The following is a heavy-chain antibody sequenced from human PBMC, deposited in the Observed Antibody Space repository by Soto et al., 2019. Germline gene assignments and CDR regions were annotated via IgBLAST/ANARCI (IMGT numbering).Heavy chain of an antibody. V-gene: IGHV3-23*01. CDR2: ISGSGGST. D-gene: IGHD3-22*01. CDR1: GFTFSSYA. CDR3: AKALVNYYDSNRNAFDI. J-gene: IGHJ3*02. Sequence: EVQLLESGGGLVQPGGSLRLSCAASGFTFSSYAMSWVRQAPGKGLEWVSAISGSGGSTYYADSVKGRFTISRDNSKNTLYLQMNSRRAEDTAVYYCAKALVNYYDSNRNAFDIWGQGTMVTVSS.